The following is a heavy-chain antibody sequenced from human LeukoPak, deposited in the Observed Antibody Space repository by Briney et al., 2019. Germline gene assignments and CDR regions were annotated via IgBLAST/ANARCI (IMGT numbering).Heavy chain of an antibody. CDR3: AREGTAGTNLNWFDP. Sequence: SETLSLTCTVSGGSISSYYWSWIRQPPGKGLEWIGYISYSGSTNFSPSLKSRVTISVDTSKNQFSLKLSSVTAADAAVYYCAREGTAGTNLNWFDPWGQGTLVTVSS. CDR1: GGSISSYY. CDR2: ISYSGST. V-gene: IGHV4-59*01. J-gene: IGHJ5*02. D-gene: IGHD1-1*01.